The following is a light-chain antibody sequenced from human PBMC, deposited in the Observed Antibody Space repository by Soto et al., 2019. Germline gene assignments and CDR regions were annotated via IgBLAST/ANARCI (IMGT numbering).Light chain of an antibody. J-gene: IGLJ3*02. V-gene: IGLV1-47*01. CDR3: AVLEQSLTGWV. Sequence: QSVLTQPPSASGTPGQSLTNSCSGSSSNIGSHFVYWYQHLPGTAPKLLIFRDGQRPSGVPARFFGSKSGTSASLAITGPRSEEEADYYWAVLEQSLTGWVFGGGTQVTVL. CDR2: RDG. CDR1: SSNIGSHF.